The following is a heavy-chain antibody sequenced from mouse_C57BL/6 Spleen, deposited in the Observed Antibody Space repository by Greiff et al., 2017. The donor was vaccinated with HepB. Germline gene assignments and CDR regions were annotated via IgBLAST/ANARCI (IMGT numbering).Heavy chain of an antibody. CDR3: AREGAYYSNYGAMDY. D-gene: IGHD2-5*01. V-gene: IGHV5-6*01. Sequence: EVQLVESGGDLVKPGGSLKLSCAASGFTFSSYGMSWVRQTPDKRLEWVATISSGGSYTYYPDSVKGRFTISRDNAKNTLYLQMSSLKSEDTAMYYCAREGAYYSNYGAMDYWGQGTSVTVSS. CDR2: ISSGGSYT. J-gene: IGHJ4*01. CDR1: GFTFSSYG.